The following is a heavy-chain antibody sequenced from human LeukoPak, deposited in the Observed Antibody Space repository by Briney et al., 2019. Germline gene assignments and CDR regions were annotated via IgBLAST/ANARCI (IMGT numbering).Heavy chain of an antibody. Sequence: SETLSLTCTVSGGTISSYYWSWIRQPPGKGLVWIGYIYYSGSTNYNPSLKSRVTISVDTSKNQFSLKLSSVTAADTAVYYCAREGHYYDSSGRDYYYGMDVWGQGTTVTVSS. CDR3: AREGHYYDSSGRDYYYGMDV. V-gene: IGHV4-59*01. D-gene: IGHD3-22*01. J-gene: IGHJ6*02. CDR2: IYYSGST. CDR1: GGTISSYY.